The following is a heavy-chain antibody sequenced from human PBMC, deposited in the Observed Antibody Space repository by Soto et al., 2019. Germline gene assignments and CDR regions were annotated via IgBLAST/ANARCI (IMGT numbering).Heavy chain of an antibody. CDR3: VRGDCRNASCRVGFFEY. CDR2: ISSSGAII. J-gene: IGHJ4*01. Sequence: LRLSCAASGFTFSSSEMNWVRQAPGKGLEWVSYISSSGAIIFYADSVRGRFTISRDNAKNSLFLQMDSLRAEDTAIYYCVRGDCRNASCRVGFFEYWGRGRLVAVSS. CDR1: GFTFSSSE. V-gene: IGHV3-48*03. D-gene: IGHD2-2*01.